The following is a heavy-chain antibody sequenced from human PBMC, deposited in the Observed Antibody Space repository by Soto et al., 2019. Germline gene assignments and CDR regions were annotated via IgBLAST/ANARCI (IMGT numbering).Heavy chain of an antibody. CDR2: IYYSGST. CDR1: GGSISSSSYY. CDR3: ARRLGGSGSYGGFAFDI. D-gene: IGHD3-10*01. V-gene: IGHV4-39*01. J-gene: IGHJ3*02. Sequence: QLQLQESGPGLVKPSETLSLTCTVSGGSISSSSYYWGWIRQPPGKGLEWIGSIYYSGSTYYNPSLQSRVTISVDTSKNQFSLKLSSVTAADTAVYYCARRLGGSGSYGGFAFDIWGQGTMVTVSS.